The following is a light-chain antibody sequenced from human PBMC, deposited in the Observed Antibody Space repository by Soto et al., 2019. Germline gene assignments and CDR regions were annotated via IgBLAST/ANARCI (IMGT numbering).Light chain of an antibody. J-gene: IGKJ1*01. CDR3: QQYKKWPRT. V-gene: IGKV3-15*01. CDR1: RSISSS. CDR2: GAS. Sequence: ETVMTQSPATLSVSPGEGATLSCRASRSISSSLAWYQQKPGRAPRLLIYGASTRATDIPARFSGSGSGTEFTLTISSLEPEDFAVYYCQQYKKWPRTFGHGTKVEIK.